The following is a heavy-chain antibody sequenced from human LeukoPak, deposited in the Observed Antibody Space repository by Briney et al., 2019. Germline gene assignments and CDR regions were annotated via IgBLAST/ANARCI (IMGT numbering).Heavy chain of an antibody. V-gene: IGHV4-59*01. CDR2: IYYSGST. CDR3: ARAGNYDFWSGSTYYYYYYMDV. J-gene: IGHJ6*03. CDR1: GGSISSYY. Sequence: PSETLSLTCTVSGGSISSYYWSWIRQPPGKGLEWIGYIYYSGSTNYNPSLKSRVTISVDTSKNQFSLKLSSVTAADTAVYYCARAGNYDFWSGSTYYYYYYMDVWGKGATVTVSS. D-gene: IGHD3-3*01.